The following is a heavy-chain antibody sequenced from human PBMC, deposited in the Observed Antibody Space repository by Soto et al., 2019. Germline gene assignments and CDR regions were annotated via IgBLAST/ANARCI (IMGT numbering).Heavy chain of an antibody. Sequence: EVQLVESGGGLVQPGGSLRLSCAVSGFTFGSYWMNWVRLIPGKGLEWVAYIKPDGSATYYVDSVKGRFTISRDNAKNSMDLQMNSLRVEDTSVYYCARAGYCGPGCYYYFDYWGQVTLVTVSS. D-gene: IGHD2-21*02. CDR1: GFTFGSYW. CDR3: ARAGYCGPGCYYYFDY. V-gene: IGHV3-7*01. J-gene: IGHJ4*02. CDR2: IKPDGSAT.